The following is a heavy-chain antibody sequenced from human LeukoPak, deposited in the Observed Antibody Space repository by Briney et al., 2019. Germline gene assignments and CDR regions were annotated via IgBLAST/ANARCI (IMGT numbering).Heavy chain of an antibody. CDR2: INHSGST. Sequence: SETLSLTCAVYGGSFRGYYWSWIRQPPGKGLEWIGEINHSGSTNYNPSLKSRVTISVDTSKNQFSLKLSSVTAADTAVYYCARSLTGYSSSWPIYWGQGTLVTVSS. CDR3: ARSLTGYSSSWPIY. CDR1: GGSFRGYY. J-gene: IGHJ4*02. D-gene: IGHD6-13*01. V-gene: IGHV4-34*01.